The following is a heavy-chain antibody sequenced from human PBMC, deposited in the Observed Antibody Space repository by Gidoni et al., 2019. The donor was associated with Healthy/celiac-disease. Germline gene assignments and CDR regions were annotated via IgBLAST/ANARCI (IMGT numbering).Heavy chain of an antibody. CDR3: ARLIAVAGTRFFDH. V-gene: IGHV4-39*01. Sequence: QPQLQESGPGLVKPSETLSLTCTVSGGSIRSSSYYWGWIRQPPGMGLEWVGSIYYSGSTSYNPSLKSRVTISVDTSKNQFSLKLSSVTAADTAVYYCARLIAVAGTRFFDHWGQGTLVTVSS. D-gene: IGHD6-19*01. CDR2: IYYSGST. CDR1: GGSIRSSSYY. J-gene: IGHJ4*02.